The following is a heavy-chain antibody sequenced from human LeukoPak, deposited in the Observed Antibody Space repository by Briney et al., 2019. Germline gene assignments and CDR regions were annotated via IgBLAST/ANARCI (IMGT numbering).Heavy chain of an antibody. CDR1: GFTFSSYS. V-gene: IGHV3-21*01. CDR3: ARGPTYYDYVWGSLSPLGS. Sequence: GGSLRLSCAASGFTFSSYSMNWVRQAPGKGLEWVSSISSSSSYIYYADSVKGRFTISRDNAKNSLYLQMNSLRAEDTAVYYCARGPTYYDYVWGSLSPLGSWGQGTLVTVSS. D-gene: IGHD3-16*01. CDR2: ISSSSSYI. J-gene: IGHJ5*02.